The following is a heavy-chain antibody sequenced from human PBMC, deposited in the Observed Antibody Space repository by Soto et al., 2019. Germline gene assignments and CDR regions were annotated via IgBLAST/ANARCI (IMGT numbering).Heavy chain of an antibody. J-gene: IGHJ3*02. V-gene: IGHV3-66*01. CDR3: ARGAITGTSAFDI. Sequence: PGGSLGLSCAASGFTVSINYMSWVRQAPGKGLEWVSVIYSGGSTYYADSVNGRFIISRDNSKNTLFLQMDSLRAEDTAVYYCARGAITGTSAFDIWGQGTMVTVSS. CDR1: GFTVSINY. D-gene: IGHD1-20*01. CDR2: IYSGGST.